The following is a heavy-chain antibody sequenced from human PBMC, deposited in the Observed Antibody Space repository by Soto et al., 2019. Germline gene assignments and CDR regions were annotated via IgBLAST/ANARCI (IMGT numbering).Heavy chain of an antibody. J-gene: IGHJ4*02. Sequence: SETLSLTCTVSGDSISSSSSYWGWIRQPPGKGLEWIGSIYYTGTTYYNPSLKSRVTISVDTSKNQFSLKLDSVTAADTAVYYCARLGGYYQAFDSWGQGTLVTVSS. V-gene: IGHV4-39*07. D-gene: IGHD3-22*01. CDR2: IYYTGTT. CDR1: GDSISSSSSY. CDR3: ARLGGYYQAFDS.